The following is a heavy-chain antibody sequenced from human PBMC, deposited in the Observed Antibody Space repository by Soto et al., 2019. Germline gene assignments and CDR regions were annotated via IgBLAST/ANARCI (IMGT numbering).Heavy chain of an antibody. V-gene: IGHV5-51*01. CDR1: GYMFSTYW. J-gene: IGHJ4*01. Sequence: XIXCEGSGYMFSTYWTGWGRHMPGKGLEWMGIIYPADSNTRHSPSFQGQVAIPADKSINTAYLQWSSLKDSDTAMYYCARWSTLAAAGTLDYWGQGTLVTVSS. CDR2: IYPADSNT. CDR3: ARWSTLAAAGTLDY. D-gene: IGHD6-13*01.